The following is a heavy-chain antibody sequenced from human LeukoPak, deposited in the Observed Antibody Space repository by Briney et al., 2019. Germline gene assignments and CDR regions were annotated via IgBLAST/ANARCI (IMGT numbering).Heavy chain of an antibody. CDR3: ARLVDTGMVTPSDY. CDR1: GCTFSSYA. CDR2: IIPILGIA. V-gene: IGHV1-69*04. Sequence: SVKVSCKASGCTFSSYAISWVRQAPGQGLEWMGRIIPILGIANYAQKFQVRVTITADKSTRTAYMELSSLTPEDTGVYYCARLVDTGMVTPSDYWGQGTLVTVSS. D-gene: IGHD5-18*01. J-gene: IGHJ4*02.